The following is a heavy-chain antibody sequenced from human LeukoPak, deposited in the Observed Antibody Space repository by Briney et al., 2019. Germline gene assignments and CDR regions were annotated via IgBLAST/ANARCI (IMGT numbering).Heavy chain of an antibody. CDR3: AKVGRLYYDSSGYWPDAFDI. V-gene: IGHV3-23*01. D-gene: IGHD3-22*01. J-gene: IGHJ3*02. CDR1: GFTFSSYA. CDR2: ISGSGGST. Sequence: GGSLRLSCAASGFTFSSYAMSWVRQAPGKGLEWVSAISGSGGSTYYADSVKGRFTISRDNSKNTLYLQMNSLRAEDTAVYYCAKVGRLYYDSSGYWPDAFDIWGQGTMVTVSS.